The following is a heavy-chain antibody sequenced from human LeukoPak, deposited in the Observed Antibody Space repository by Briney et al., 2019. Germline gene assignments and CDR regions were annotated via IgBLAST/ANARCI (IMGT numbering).Heavy chain of an antibody. CDR2: ISSSGSTI. J-gene: IGHJ6*04. CDR3: AELGITMIGGV. D-gene: IGHD3-10*02. V-gene: IGHV3-48*03. CDR1: GFTFSSYE. Sequence: GGSLRLSCAASGFTFSSYEMNWVRQAPGKGLEWVSHISSSGSTIYYADSVKGRFTISRDNAKNSLYLQMNSLRAQDTAVYYCAELGITMIGGVWGKGTTVTISS.